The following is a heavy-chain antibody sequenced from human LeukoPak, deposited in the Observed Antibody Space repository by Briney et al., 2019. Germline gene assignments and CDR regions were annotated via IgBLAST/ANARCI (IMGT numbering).Heavy chain of an antibody. CDR1: GGSISSGGYS. Sequence: SETLSLTCAVSGGSISSGGYSWSWIRQPPGKGLEWIGYIYHSGSTYYNPSLKSRVTISVDRSKNQFSLKLSSVTAADTAVYYCARGRRGIAVATWGRGTLVTVSS. CDR3: ARGRRGIAVAT. CDR2: IYHSGST. J-gene: IGHJ4*02. D-gene: IGHD6-19*01. V-gene: IGHV4-30-2*01.